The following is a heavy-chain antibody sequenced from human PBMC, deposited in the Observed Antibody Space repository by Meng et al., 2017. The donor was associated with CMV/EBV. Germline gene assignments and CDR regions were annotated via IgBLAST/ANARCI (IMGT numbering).Heavy chain of an antibody. J-gene: IGHJ6*02. V-gene: IGHV5-51*04. CDR1: GYTFTSYW. CDR3: ARFCFPGAGGEGYYYGMDV. D-gene: IGHD3-16*01. Sequence: GESLKISCTGSGYTFTSYWIGWVRQMPGKGLEWMGIIYPGDSDTRYSPSFQGQVTISADKPISAAYLQWSSLKASDTAMYYCARFCFPGAGGEGYYYGMDVWGQGTTVTVS. CDR2: IYPGDSDT.